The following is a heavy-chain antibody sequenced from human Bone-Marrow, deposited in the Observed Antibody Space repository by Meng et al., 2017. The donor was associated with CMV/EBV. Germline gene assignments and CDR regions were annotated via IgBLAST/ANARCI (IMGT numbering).Heavy chain of an antibody. D-gene: IGHD3-3*01. CDR3: ARDYYDFWSGYSSLLMDV. CDR1: GFTFDDYA. CDR2: ISWNSGSI. V-gene: IGHV3-9*01. Sequence: GGSLRLSCAASGFTFDDYAMHWVRQAPGKGLEWVSGISWNSGSIGYADSVKGRFTISRDNAKNSLYLQMNSLRAEDTAVYYCARDYYDFWSGYSSLLMDVWGQGTTVTVSS. J-gene: IGHJ6*02.